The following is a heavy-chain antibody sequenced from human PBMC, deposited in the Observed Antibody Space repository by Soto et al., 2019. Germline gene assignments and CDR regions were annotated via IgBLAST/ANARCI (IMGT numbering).Heavy chain of an antibody. D-gene: IGHD6-6*01. J-gene: IGHJ6*02. V-gene: IGHV4-4*07. CDR2: IYTSGST. Sequence: PSETLSLTCTVSGGSISSCYWSWIRQPAGKGLEWIGRIYTSGSTNYNPSLKSRVTMSVDTSKNQFSLKLSSVTAADTAVYYCARSSIHSSSSASLYYHYGMDVWGQGTTVTVSS. CDR1: GGSISSCY. CDR3: ARSSIHSSSSASLYYHYGMDV.